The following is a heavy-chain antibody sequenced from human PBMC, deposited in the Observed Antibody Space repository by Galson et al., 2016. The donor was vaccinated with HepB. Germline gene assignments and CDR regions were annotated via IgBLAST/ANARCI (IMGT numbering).Heavy chain of an antibody. J-gene: IGHJ4*02. CDR3: ARDGVPNYDFWTGFYYFDH. Sequence: SLRLSCAASGFTFSTYAMHWVRQAPGKGLEWVAVIWGDGSNRYYGDSVRGRFTISRDNARKTLYLQMDRLRPEDTAVYFCARDGVPNYDFWTGFYYFDHWGQGNLVTVSS. D-gene: IGHD3-3*01. CDR2: IWGDGSNR. CDR1: GFTFSTYA. V-gene: IGHV3-33*08.